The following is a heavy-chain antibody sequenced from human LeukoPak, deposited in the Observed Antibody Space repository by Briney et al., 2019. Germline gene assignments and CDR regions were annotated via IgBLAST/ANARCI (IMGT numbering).Heavy chain of an antibody. CDR1: GGSISSYY. CDR2: IYYSGST. V-gene: IGHV4-59*01. D-gene: IGHD3-10*01. CDR3: ARTSRHFYGSGSNLTPWLADMDV. Sequence: SETLSLTCTVSGGSISSYYWTWIRQPPGKGLEWIGYIYYSGSTHYNPSLNSRVSISLDTSKNQFSLKLSSVTAADTAVYYCARTSRHFYGSGSNLTPWLADMDVWGQGTTVTVSS. J-gene: IGHJ6*02.